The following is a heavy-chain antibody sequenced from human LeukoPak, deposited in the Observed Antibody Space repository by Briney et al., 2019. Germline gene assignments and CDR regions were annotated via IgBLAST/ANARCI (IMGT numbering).Heavy chain of an antibody. Sequence: SETLSLTCTVSGGSISSSSYYWGWTRQPPGKGLEWIGSIYYSGSTYYNPSLKSRVTISVDTSKNQFSLKLSSVTAADTAVYYCARIRYSSGWYVRDYWGQGTLVTVSS. V-gene: IGHV4-39*01. D-gene: IGHD6-19*01. CDR1: GGSISSSSYY. CDR2: IYYSGST. CDR3: ARIRYSSGWYVRDY. J-gene: IGHJ4*02.